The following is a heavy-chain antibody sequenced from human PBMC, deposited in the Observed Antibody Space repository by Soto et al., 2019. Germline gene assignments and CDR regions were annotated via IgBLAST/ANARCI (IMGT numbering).Heavy chain of an antibody. CDR2: VYYSGST. V-gene: IGHV4-59*01. D-gene: IGHD3-10*01. CDR3: SRGGVNWFDP. J-gene: IGHJ5*02. CDR1: GGSISSSY. Sequence: QVQLQESGPRLVKPSETLSLTCTVSGGSISSSYWSWIRQPPGKGLEGIGYVYYSGSTNYNPSLRSPVTILVDTSKNQFSLKLSSVTAADTAVYYCSRGGVNWFDPWGQGTLVTVSS.